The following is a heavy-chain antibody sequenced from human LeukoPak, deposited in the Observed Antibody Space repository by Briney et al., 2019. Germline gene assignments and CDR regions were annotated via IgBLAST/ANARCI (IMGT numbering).Heavy chain of an antibody. CDR1: GGSISSSNW. CDR2: IYHSGST. V-gene: IGHV4-4*02. D-gene: IGHD3-3*01. Sequence: KPSGTLSLTCAVSGGSISSSNWWSWVRQPPGKGLEWIGEIYHSGSTNYNPSLKSRVTISVDTSKNQFSLKLSSVTAADTAVYYCAREWSYYDFWSGYNYYYYYMDVWGKGTTVTVSS. CDR3: AREWSYYDFWSGYNYYYYYMDV. J-gene: IGHJ6*03.